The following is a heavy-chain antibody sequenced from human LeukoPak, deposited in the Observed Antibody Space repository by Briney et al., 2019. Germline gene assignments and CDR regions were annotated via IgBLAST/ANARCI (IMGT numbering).Heavy chain of an antibody. V-gene: IGHV4-61*02. J-gene: IGHJ3*02. Sequence: PSETLSLTCTVSGGSISSGSYYWSWIRQPAGKGLEWIGRIYTSGSTNYNPSLKSRVTMSVDTSKNQFSLKLSSVTAADTAVYYCASPRAVAPSGDAFDIWGQGTMVTVSS. CDR2: IYTSGST. CDR3: ASPRAVAPSGDAFDI. D-gene: IGHD6-19*01. CDR1: GGSISSGSYY.